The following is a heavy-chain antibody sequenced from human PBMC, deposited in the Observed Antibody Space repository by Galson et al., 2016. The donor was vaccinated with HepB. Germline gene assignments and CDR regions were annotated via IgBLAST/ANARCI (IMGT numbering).Heavy chain of an antibody. Sequence: SLTCTVSGDSISSHYWSWIRQPAGKGLEWIGRIYTSGSTHYNPSLKSRVTMSVDTSKNQFSLKLTSVTAADTAVYYCAREGCSGGSCYSGYNWFDPWGQGTLVTVSS. CDR2: IYTSGST. CDR3: AREGCSGGSCYSGYNWFDP. CDR1: GDSISSHY. J-gene: IGHJ5*02. D-gene: IGHD2-15*01. V-gene: IGHV4-4*07.